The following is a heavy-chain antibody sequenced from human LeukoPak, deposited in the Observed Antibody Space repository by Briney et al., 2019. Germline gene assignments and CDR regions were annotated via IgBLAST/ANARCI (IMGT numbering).Heavy chain of an antibody. V-gene: IGHV4-4*07. CDR2: IYTSGST. CDR1: GGSISSYY. D-gene: IGHD4-17*01. Sequence: SETLSLTCTVSGGSISSYYWSRLRQPAGKGLEWIGRIYTSGSTNYNPSLKSRVTMSVDTSKNQFSLKLSSVTAADTAVYYCARGALRVNDAFDIWGQGTMVTVSS. J-gene: IGHJ3*02. CDR3: ARGALRVNDAFDI.